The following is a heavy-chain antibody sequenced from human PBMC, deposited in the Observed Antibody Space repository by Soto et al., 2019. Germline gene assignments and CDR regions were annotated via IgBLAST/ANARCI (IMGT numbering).Heavy chain of an antibody. J-gene: IGHJ5*02. V-gene: IGHV3-64D*08. CDR3: VKTKNYDFWSGYQGFDP. D-gene: IGHD3-3*01. CDR1: GFTFSSYA. CDR2: ISSNGGST. Sequence: GGSLRLSCSASGFTFSSYAMHWVRQAPGKGLEYVSAISSNGGSTYYADSVKGRFTISRDNSKNTLYLQMSSLRAEDTAVYYCVKTKNYDFWSGYQGFDPWGQGTLVTVSS.